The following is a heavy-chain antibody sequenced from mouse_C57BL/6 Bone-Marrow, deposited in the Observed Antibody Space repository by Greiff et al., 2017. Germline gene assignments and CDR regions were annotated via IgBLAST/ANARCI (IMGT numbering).Heavy chain of an antibody. V-gene: IGHV2-6*01. CDR1: GFSLTSYG. CDR3: ARDYGGTYAMDY. J-gene: IGHJ4*01. Sequence: VKLMESGPGLVAPSQSLSITCTVSGFSLTSYGVDWVRQSPGKGLEWLGVIWGVGSTNYNSALKSRLSISKDNSKSQVFLKMNSLQTDDTAMYYCARDYGGTYAMDYWGQGTSVTVSS. D-gene: IGHD1-2*01. CDR2: IWGVGST.